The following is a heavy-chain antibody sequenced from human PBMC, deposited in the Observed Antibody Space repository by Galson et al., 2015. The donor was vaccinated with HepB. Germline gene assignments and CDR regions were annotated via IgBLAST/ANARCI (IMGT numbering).Heavy chain of an antibody. CDR1: GFTGSTNY. V-gene: IGHV3-53*01. D-gene: IGHD3-10*01. J-gene: IGHJ6*03. CDR3: TTGALFRGYHYMDG. Sequence: SLRLSCAVSGFTGSTNYMSWVRPAPGKGLDWVSLIHGAGITRYAESVKGRLTISRDNPKNTMYLQMNSLRAEDTAVYYCTTGALFRGYHYMDGWGKGTTVTVSS. CDR2: IHGAGIT.